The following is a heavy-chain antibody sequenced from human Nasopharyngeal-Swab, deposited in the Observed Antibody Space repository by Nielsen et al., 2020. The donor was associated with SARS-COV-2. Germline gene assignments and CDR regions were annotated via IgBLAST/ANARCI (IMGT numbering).Heavy chain of an antibody. CDR2: IYYGGST. CDR1: GGSISSGGYY. J-gene: IGHJ5*02. Sequence: SETLSLTCTVSGGSISSGGYYWSWIRQHPGKGPEWIGYIYYGGSTYYNPSLKSRVTISVDTSKNQFSLKLSSVTAADTAVYYCARGPLLSVTGTTRWFDPWGQGTLVTVSS. V-gene: IGHV4-31*03. D-gene: IGHD1-7*01. CDR3: ARGPLLSVTGTTRWFDP.